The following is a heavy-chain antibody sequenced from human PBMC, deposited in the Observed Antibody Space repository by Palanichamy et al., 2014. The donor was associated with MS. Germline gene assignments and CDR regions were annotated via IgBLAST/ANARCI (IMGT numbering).Heavy chain of an antibody. Sequence: GVQKPGASVKVSCKSFGYTFTTYGVGWVRQAPGQGLEWMGWISTSTGNANYAQKFQGRLTMTTDTSTSTVYMEMRSLRSDDTAVYYCARDWQCTHGGCYDVFDIWGQGTMVTVSS. V-gene: IGHV1-18*01. J-gene: IGHJ3*02. CDR2: ISTSTGNA. CDR3: ARDWQCTHGGCYDVFDI. D-gene: IGHD2-8*01. CDR1: GYTFTTYG.